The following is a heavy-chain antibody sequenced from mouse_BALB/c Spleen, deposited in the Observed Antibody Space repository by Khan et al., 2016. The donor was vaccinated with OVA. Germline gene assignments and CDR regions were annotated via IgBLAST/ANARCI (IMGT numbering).Heavy chain of an antibody. CDR1: GYSFTLYY. CDR3: ARGYDFFAY. CDR2: VNPNTGGS. V-gene: IGHV1-26*01. J-gene: IGHJ3*01. Sequence: EVQLQESGPDLVKPGASVKLSCKASGYSFTLYYMTWVKQSHGKSLEWIGRVNPNTGGSDYNQEFKGKAILTVDKSSNTAYMEIHSLTSEDSAVYYCARGYDFFAYWGQGTLVTVSA. D-gene: IGHD2-14*01.